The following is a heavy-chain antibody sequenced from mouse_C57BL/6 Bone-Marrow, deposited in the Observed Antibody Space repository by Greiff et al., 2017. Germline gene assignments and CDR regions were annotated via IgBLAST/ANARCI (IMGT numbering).Heavy chain of an antibody. CDR1: GYTFTSYG. CDR3: ARWLLYYAMDY. D-gene: IGHD2-3*01. V-gene: IGHV1-81*01. CDR2: IYPRSGNT. J-gene: IGHJ4*01. Sequence: VKLQQSGAELARPGASVKLSCKASGYTFTSYGISWVKQRTGQGLEWIGEIYPRSGNTYYNEKLKGKATLTADKSSSTAYMELRSLTSEDSAVYFCARWLLYYAMDYWGQGTSVTVSS.